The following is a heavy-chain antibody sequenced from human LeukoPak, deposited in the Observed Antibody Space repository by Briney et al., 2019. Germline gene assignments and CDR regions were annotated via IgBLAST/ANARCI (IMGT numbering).Heavy chain of an antibody. Sequence: GGSLRLSCAASGFTLSPFWMHWVRQSPGKGPVWVSRIGPDGSVTNYADPVKGRFTISRDNARNTLYLQISSLSVEDTAVYFCARDMWGTFDYWGQGALVTVSS. D-gene: IGHD1-1*01. J-gene: IGHJ4*02. CDR2: IGPDGSVT. CDR3: ARDMWGTFDY. V-gene: IGHV3-74*01. CDR1: GFTLSPFW.